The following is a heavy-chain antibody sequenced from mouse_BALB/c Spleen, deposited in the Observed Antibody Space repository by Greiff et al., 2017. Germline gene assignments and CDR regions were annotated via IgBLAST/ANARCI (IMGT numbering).Heavy chain of an antibody. CDR1: GFAFSSYD. Sequence: EVNVVESGGGLVKPGGSLKLSCAASGFAFSSYDMSWVRQTPEKRLEWVAYISSGGGSTYYPDTVKGRFTISRDNAKNTLYLQMSSLKSEDTAMYYCARRGNYFDVWGAGTTVTVSS. CDR3: ARRGNYFDV. V-gene: IGHV5-12-1*01. J-gene: IGHJ1*01. CDR2: ISSGGGST.